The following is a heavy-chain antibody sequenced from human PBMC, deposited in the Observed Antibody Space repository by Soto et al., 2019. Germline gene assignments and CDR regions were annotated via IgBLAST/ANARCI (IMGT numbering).Heavy chain of an antibody. CDR1: GGTFSSYA. V-gene: IGHV1-69*13. CDR3: ARGEVYSSSSRSYFDY. J-gene: IGHJ4*02. CDR2: IIPIFGTA. D-gene: IGHD6-6*01. Sequence: SVKVSCKASGGTFSSYAISWVRQAPGQGLEWMGGIIPIFGTANYAQKFQGRVTITADESTSTAYMELSSLRSEDTAVYYCARGEVYSSSSRSYFDYWGQGTLVTVSS.